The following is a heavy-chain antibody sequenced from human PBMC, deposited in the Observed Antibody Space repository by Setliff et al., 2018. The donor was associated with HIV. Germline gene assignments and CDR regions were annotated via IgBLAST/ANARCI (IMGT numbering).Heavy chain of an antibody. V-gene: IGHV4-4*07. CDR2: VYTSGST. D-gene: IGHD2-15*01. CDR1: GGSMSTYY. J-gene: IGHJ3*02. Sequence: SETLSLTCSVSGGSMSTYYWSRIRQPAGKRLEWIGRVYTSGSTIYNPSLRRRVTMSVDTSKSQFSLKLNSVAAADTAVYYCARVFPPIRGAPFGTPPGAFDIWGQGTMVTVSS. CDR3: ARVFPPIRGAPFGTPPGAFDI.